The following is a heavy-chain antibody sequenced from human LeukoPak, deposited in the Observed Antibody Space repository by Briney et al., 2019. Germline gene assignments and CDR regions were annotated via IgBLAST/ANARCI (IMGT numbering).Heavy chain of an antibody. CDR1: GFTFSSYA. D-gene: IGHD1-26*01. CDR3: AKDPFSGSYYIDYFDY. V-gene: IGHV3-23*01. CDR2: ISGSGGST. J-gene: IGHJ4*02. Sequence: GGSLRLSCAASGFTFSSYAMSWVRQAPGKGLEWDSAISGSGGSTYYADSVKGRFTISRDNSKNTLYLQMNSLRAEDTAVYYCAKDPFSGSYYIDYFDYWGQGTLVTVSS.